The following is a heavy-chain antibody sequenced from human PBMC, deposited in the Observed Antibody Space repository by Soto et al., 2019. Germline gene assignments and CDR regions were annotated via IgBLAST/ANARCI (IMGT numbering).Heavy chain of an antibody. J-gene: IGHJ3*02. Sequence: QVPLQASGPGLVKPSETLSLTCTVSGGSISSYYWSWIRQPPGKGLEWIGYIYYSGSTNYNPSLQRRVTISADTSKNQFSLKLSSMTAADTAVYYCARRYRLSAFDIWGQGTMVTVSS. CDR3: ARRYRLSAFDI. V-gene: IGHV4-59*08. D-gene: IGHD3-16*02. CDR1: GGSISSYY. CDR2: IYYSGST.